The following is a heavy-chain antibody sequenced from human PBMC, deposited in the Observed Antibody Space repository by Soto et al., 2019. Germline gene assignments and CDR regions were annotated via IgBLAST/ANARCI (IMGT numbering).Heavy chain of an antibody. CDR2: IDPSESYS. D-gene: IGHD1-7*01. Sequence: EVQLVQSGAEVKKPGESLRISCQGSGYIFTSYWISWVRQMPGKGLEWMGRIDPSESYSNYSPSFRGHVTFSVDKSISTAYLQWSSLKASDTAIYYCARHPAGTAAFGAFDIWGQGTMVTVSS. CDR3: ARHPAGTAAFGAFDI. V-gene: IGHV5-10-1*03. CDR1: GYIFTSYW. J-gene: IGHJ3*02.